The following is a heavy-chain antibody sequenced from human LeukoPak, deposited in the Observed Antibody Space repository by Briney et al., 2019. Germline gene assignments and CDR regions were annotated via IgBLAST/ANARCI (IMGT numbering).Heavy chain of an antibody. Sequence: PGGSLRLSCAASGFIFSSYSMNWVRQAPGKGLEWVANINQDGSEKYDVDSAKGRFTISRDNAKNSLYLQMNSLRAEDTAVYYCAELGITMIGGVWGKGTTVTISS. CDR2: INQDGSEK. CDR3: AELGITMIGGV. J-gene: IGHJ6*04. V-gene: IGHV3-7*01. D-gene: IGHD3-10*02. CDR1: GFIFSSYS.